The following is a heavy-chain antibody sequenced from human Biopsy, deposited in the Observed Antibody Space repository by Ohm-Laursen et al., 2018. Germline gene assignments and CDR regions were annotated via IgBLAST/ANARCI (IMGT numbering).Heavy chain of an antibody. J-gene: IGHJ4*02. CDR1: EYTLTELP. Sequence: SVKVSCKVSEYTLTELPIHWVRQAPGQGLEWMGIINPGGNSTAYTQNFQGRVTMTWDTSTTTAYMELSSLRSEDTAVYYCVLASFDYWGQGTLATVPS. CDR2: INPGGNST. CDR3: VLASFDY. V-gene: IGHV1-46*01.